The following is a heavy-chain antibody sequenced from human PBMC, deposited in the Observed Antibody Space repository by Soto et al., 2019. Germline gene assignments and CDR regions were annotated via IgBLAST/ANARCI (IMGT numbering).Heavy chain of an antibody. V-gene: IGHV3-21*01. CDR3: ARSIAEALGWFDP. Sequence: EVQLVESGGGLVKPGGSLRLSCAASGFTFSSYSMNWVRQAPGKGLEWVSSISSSSSYIYYADSVKGRFTISRDNAKNSLYLQMNSLRAEDTAVYYCARSIAEALGWFDPWGQGTLVTVSS. D-gene: IGHD6-13*01. J-gene: IGHJ5*02. CDR2: ISSSSSYI. CDR1: GFTFSSYS.